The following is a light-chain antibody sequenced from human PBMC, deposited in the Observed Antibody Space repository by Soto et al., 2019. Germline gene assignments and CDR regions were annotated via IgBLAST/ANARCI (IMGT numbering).Light chain of an antibody. CDR2: SND. CDR1: NSNIGRND. J-gene: IGLJ2*01. CDR3: AAWDDTLRARV. Sequence: QSVLAQPPSASGTPGQRVTISCSGSNSNIGRNDVTWYQQVPGTAPQCLIYSNDQRPSGVPDRISGSRSGTSASLAISGLQSGDEAEYYCAAWDDTLRARVFGGGTKFTVL. V-gene: IGLV1-44*01.